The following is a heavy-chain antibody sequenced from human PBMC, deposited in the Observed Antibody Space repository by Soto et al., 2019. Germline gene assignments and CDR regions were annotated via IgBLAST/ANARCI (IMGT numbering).Heavy chain of an antibody. CDR1: GFTFSDYY. CDR3: AKDRRAGGNSAFYFDF. CDR2: ISATGGGT. V-gene: IGHV3-23*01. D-gene: IGHD3-16*01. Sequence: GGSLRLSCAVSGFTFSDYYMSWIRQAPGKGLEWVSLISATGGGTYYADSVKGRFTISRDNSHNTLYLQVHSLTAEDTAVYYCAKDRRAGGNSAFYFDFWGQGAQGTVSS. J-gene: IGHJ4*02.